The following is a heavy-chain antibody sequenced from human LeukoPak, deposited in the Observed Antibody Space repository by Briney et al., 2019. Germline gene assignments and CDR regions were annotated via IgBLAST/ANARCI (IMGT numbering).Heavy chain of an antibody. D-gene: IGHD1-26*01. J-gene: IGHJ4*02. V-gene: IGHV1-69*13. CDR3: ASPRYKWELLPWD. CDR1: GGTFSSYA. Sequence: ASVKVSCKASGGTFSSYAISWVRQAPGQGLEWMGGIIPIFGTANYAQKFQGRVTITADESTSTAYMELSSLRSEDTAVYYCASPRYKWELLPWDWGQGTLVTVSS. CDR2: IIPIFGTA.